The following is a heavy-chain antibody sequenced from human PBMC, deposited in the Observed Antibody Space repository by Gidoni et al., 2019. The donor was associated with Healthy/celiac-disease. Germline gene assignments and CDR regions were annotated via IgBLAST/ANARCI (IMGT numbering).Heavy chain of an antibody. D-gene: IGHD2-15*01. CDR3: ARDRGYCSGGSCHKYYFDY. Sequence: QVQLVESGGGLVKPGGSLRLSCAASGFTFSDYYMSWIRQAPGKGLEWVSYISSSSSYTNYADSVKGRFTISRDNAKNSLYLQMNSLRAEDTAVYYCARDRGYCSGGSCHKYYFDYWGQGTLVTVSS. CDR2: ISSSSSYT. J-gene: IGHJ4*02. CDR1: GFTFSDYY. V-gene: IGHV3-11*06.